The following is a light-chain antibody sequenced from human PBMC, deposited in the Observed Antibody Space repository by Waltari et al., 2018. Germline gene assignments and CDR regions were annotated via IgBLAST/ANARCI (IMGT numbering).Light chain of an antibody. J-gene: IGLJ3*02. CDR1: SGSVSTTSY. CDR2: NGN. CDR3: SLYLGSGIWV. V-gene: IGLV8-61*01. Sequence: QAVVTQEPSLSVSPGGTVTLTCALSSGSVSTTSYATWYQQTPGQPPPRLVYNGNVRSAGVPDLFAGSILGNTAALTITGAQADDESAYYCSLYLGSGIWVFGGGTKLTVL.